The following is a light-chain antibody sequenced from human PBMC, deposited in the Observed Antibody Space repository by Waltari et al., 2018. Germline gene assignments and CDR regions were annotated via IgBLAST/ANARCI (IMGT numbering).Light chain of an antibody. CDR2: GAS. Sequence: IVLTQSPGTLSLSPGERATLSCRTSQRLTKNYLTWYQQKPDQAPRLLIYGASSRAAGIPDRFSGSGSGTDFTLTISRLEPEDFAVYYCQQYGSSVLYTFGQGTKLEIK. CDR3: QQYGSSVLYT. V-gene: IGKV3-20*01. CDR1: QRLTKNY. J-gene: IGKJ2*01.